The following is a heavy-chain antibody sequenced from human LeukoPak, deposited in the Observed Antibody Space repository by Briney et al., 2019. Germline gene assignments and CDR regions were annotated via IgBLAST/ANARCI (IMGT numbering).Heavy chain of an antibody. V-gene: IGHV3-30*02. CDR2: IRYDGSEK. J-gene: IGHJ3*02. CDR3: ARPTGSGTFDI. Sequence: GGSLRLSCAASAFTFSNYDIHWVRQAPGKGLEWVAFIRYDGSEKKFADSVKGRFTTSRDKSKNTLDLQMDSLRGEDTAVYYCARPTGSGTFDIWGQGTMVTVSS. CDR1: AFTFSNYD. D-gene: IGHD6-19*01.